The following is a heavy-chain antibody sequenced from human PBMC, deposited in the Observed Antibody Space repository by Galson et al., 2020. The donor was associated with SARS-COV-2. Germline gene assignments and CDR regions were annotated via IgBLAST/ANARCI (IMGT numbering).Heavy chain of an antibody. CDR3: TRGSSLGGMDV. D-gene: IGHD6-13*01. CDR1: GDNVSSNGAV. V-gene: IGHV6-1*01. J-gene: IGHJ6*02. CDR2: TYHRSKWLH. Sequence: SQTLSLTCAISGDNVSSNGAVWNWIRQSPSRGLEWLGRTYHRSKWLHDYAASVKSRASINPDTSKNEFSLQLNSVTPEDTAMYYCTRGSSLGGMDVWGQGTTVTVSS.